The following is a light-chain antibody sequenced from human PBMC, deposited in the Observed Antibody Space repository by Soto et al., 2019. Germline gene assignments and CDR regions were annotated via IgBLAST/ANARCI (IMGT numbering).Light chain of an antibody. CDR2: DAS. V-gene: IGKV3-11*01. Sequence: NVFKHYPATLSQSPGDTATLSCRATQSLRNYLAWYQQKLGQAPRLLIYDASKRATGIPARFSGSGSGTDFTLTISSLEPEDFAVYFCQQRSDWPPTFGQGTRLEL. CDR1: QSLRNY. CDR3: QQRSDWPPT. J-gene: IGKJ5*01.